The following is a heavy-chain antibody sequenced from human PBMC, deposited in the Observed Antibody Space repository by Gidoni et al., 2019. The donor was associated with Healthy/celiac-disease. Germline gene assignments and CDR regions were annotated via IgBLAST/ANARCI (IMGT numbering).Heavy chain of an antibody. CDR2: IYSSGST. J-gene: IGHJ4*02. CDR3: AASSPGGTSFFDY. CDR1: GGSISSSSYY. V-gene: IGHV4-39*01. Sequence: GGSISSSSYYWGWIRQPPGKGLEWIGSIYSSGSTYYNPSLKSRVTIPVDTSMNQFSLKLSSVTAAATAVYYCAASSPGGTSFFDYWGQGTLVTVSS. D-gene: IGHD2-2*01.